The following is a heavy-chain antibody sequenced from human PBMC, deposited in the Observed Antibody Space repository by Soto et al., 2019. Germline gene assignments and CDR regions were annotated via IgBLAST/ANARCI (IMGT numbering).Heavy chain of an antibody. CDR1: GVTCISYA. J-gene: IGHJ4*02. Sequence: GGSLRLSCAASGVTCISYAMSWVRQAPGKGLEWVSAISGSGSSTYYADSVKGRFTISRDNAKNSLYLQMNSLRAEDTAVYYCARDRVPDSSSWYSSWGQGTLVTVSS. D-gene: IGHD6-13*01. V-gene: IGHV3-23*01. CDR3: ARDRVPDSSSWYSS. CDR2: ISGSGSST.